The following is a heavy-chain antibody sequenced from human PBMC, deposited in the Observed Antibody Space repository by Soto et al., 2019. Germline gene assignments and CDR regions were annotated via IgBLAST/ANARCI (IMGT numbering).Heavy chain of an antibody. J-gene: IGHJ4*02. CDR2: IYYSGST. V-gene: IGHV4-59*01. Sequence: SETLCLTCTVSGGTISNYYWSWIRQPPGKGLEWIGYIYYSGSTNYNPSLKSRVTISVDTSKNQFSLKLSSVTAADTAVYYCANYDILTGYSDYWGQGTLVTVSS. CDR1: GGTISNYY. CDR3: ANYDILTGYSDY. D-gene: IGHD3-9*01.